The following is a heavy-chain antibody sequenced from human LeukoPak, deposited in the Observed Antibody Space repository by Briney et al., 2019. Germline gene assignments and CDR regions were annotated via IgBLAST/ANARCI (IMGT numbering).Heavy chain of an antibody. J-gene: IGHJ4*02. CDR2: INPTGGST. CDR3: ARTAARRFDY. CDR1: GYTFPSYF. Sequence: GASVKVSCKASGYTFPSYFMHWVRQAPRQGLEWMGIINPTGGSTTYAQKFQGRVTMTRDTSTSTVYMELSSLRSDDTAVYYCARTAARRFDYWGQGTLVTDSS. D-gene: IGHD6-6*01. V-gene: IGHV1-46*01.